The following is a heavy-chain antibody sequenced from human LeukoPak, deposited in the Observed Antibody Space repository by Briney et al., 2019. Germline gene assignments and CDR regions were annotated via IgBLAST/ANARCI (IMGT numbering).Heavy chain of an antibody. CDR3: AKGSQRGARGLIDYYYYMDV. CDR2: ISGGGGGT. J-gene: IGHJ6*03. D-gene: IGHD3-10*01. V-gene: IGHV3-23*01. CDR1: GLTFNNYA. Sequence: GGSLRLSCAASGLTFNNYAMTWVRQAPGKGLEWVSAISGGGGGTFYADSVKGRFTISRDNSKNTLYLHMDSLRAEDTAIYYCAKGSQRGARGLIDYYYYMDVWGKGTTVTVSS.